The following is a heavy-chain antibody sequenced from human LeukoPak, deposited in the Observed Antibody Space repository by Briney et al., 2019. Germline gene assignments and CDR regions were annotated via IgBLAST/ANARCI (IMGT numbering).Heavy chain of an antibody. V-gene: IGHV3-23*01. Sequence: GGSLRLSCAASGFTFSSYAMSWVRQAPGKGLEWVSAISGSGGSTYYAGSVKGRFTISRDNSKNTPYLQMNSLRAEDTAVYYCARDIVVVVAATPGYFDYWGQGTLVTVSS. CDR2: ISGSGGST. CDR3: ARDIVVVVAATPGYFDY. J-gene: IGHJ4*02. CDR1: GFTFSSYA. D-gene: IGHD2-15*01.